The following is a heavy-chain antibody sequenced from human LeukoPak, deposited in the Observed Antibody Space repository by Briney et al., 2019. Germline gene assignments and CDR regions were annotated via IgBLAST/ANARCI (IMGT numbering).Heavy chain of an antibody. D-gene: IGHD2-15*01. CDR2: ISGSGGST. J-gene: IGHJ6*02. CDR1: GFTFVSCG. Sequence: PGGSLRLSCVATGFTFVSCGMPWVRQAPGKGLEWVSAISGSGGSTYYADSVKGRFTISRDNSKNTLYLQMNSLRAEDTAVYYCAKELCGGSCYWIDYYYGMDVWGQGTTVTVSS. CDR3: AKELCGGSCYWIDYYYGMDV. V-gene: IGHV3-23*01.